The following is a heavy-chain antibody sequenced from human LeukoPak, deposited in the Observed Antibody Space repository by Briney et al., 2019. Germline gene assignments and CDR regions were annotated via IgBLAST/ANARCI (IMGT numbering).Heavy chain of an antibody. V-gene: IGHV1-24*01. J-gene: IGHJ6*02. CDR2: FDPEDGET. CDR1: GYTLTELS. CDR3: ATDSVYYGSGSRYYYYGMDV. D-gene: IGHD3-10*01. Sequence: GASVKVSCKVSGYTLTELSMHWVRQAPGKGLEWMGGFDPEDGETIYAQKFQGRVTMTEDTSTDTAYMELSSLRPEDTAVYYCATDSVYYGSGSRYYYYGMDVWGQGTTVTVSS.